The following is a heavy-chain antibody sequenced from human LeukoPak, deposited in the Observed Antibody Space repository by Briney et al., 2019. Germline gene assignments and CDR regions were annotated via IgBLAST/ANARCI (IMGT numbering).Heavy chain of an antibody. V-gene: IGHV4-39*01. CDR2: IYYSGST. J-gene: IGHJ4*02. D-gene: IGHD6-19*01. Sequence: PSETLSLTCTVSGGSISSSSYYWGWIRQPPGTGLEWIGSIYYSGSTYYNPSLKSRVTMSVDTSKNQFSLNLSSVTAADTAVYYCARYNNVWYYFDYWGQGTLVTVSS. CDR3: ARYNNVWYYFDY. CDR1: GGSISSSSYY.